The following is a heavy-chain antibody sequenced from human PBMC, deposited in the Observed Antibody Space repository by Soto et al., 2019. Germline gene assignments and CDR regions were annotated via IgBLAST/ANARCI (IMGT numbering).Heavy chain of an antibody. CDR2: IYYSGST. V-gene: IGHV4-59*01. Sequence: SVTMPLTYTVSDGYISSYYGSWMRQPPGKGLEWIGYIYYSGSTNYNPSLKSRVTISVDTSKNQFSLKLSSVTAADTAVYYCARCGFYRYNWFDPWGQGTLVTVSS. J-gene: IGHJ5*02. CDR1: DGYISSYY. D-gene: IGHD4-4*01. CDR3: ARCGFYRYNWFDP.